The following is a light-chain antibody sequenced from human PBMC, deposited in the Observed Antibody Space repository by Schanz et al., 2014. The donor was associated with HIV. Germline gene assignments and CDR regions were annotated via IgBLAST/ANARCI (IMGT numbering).Light chain of an antibody. V-gene: IGKV3-11*01. Sequence: EIVLTQSPATLSLSPGERATLSCRASQSVSRYLAWYQQKPGQAPRLLIYDASNRATGIPARFSGTGSGTDFTLTISSLEPEDFAVYFCQQRSSWPLFGQGTRLEIK. J-gene: IGKJ5*01. CDR1: QSVSRY. CDR2: DAS. CDR3: QQRSSWPL.